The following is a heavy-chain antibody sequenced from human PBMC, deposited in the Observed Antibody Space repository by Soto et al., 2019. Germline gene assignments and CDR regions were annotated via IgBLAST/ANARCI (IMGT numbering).Heavy chain of an antibody. CDR1: GFSFSGYF. CDR2: ISGSGSHI. CDR3: ARARPDIVQLVGATPGSYGMDV. Sequence: QVQLVESGGGLVKPGGSLRLSCGVSGFSFSGYFMTWLRQAPGKGLEWVSYISGSGSHIYYADSVKGRFTTSRDNAGNSLYLQLNSLRVEDTAVYYCARARPDIVQLVGATPGSYGMDVWGQGTTVTVSS. J-gene: IGHJ6*02. V-gene: IGHV3-11*01. D-gene: IGHD2-15*01.